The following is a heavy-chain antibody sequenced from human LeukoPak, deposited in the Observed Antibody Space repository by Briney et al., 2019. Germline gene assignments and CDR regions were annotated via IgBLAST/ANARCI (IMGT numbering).Heavy chain of an antibody. CDR2: IYNSGST. Sequence: PSETLSLTCTVSGDSISTYYWAWIRQPPGKGLEWIGQIYNSGSTNYNPSLKSRVTISVDTSKNQFSLKLSSVTTADTAVYYCETDHPRQRYYFDYWGQGTLVTVSS. D-gene: IGHD6-6*01. CDR3: ETDHPRQRYYFDY. CDR1: GDSISTYY. J-gene: IGHJ4*02. V-gene: IGHV4-59*01.